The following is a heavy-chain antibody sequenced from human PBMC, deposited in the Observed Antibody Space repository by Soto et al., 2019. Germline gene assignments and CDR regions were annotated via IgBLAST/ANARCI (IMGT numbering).Heavy chain of an antibody. CDR1: GFTFSSYG. V-gene: IGHV3-30*18. Sequence: GGSLRLSCAASGFTFSSYGMHWVRQAPGKGLEWVAVISYDGSNKYYADSVKGRFTISRDNSKNTLYLQMNSLRAEDTAVYYCAKDRTNYYDSSDFDYWGQGTLVTVSS. J-gene: IGHJ4*02. CDR2: ISYDGSNK. CDR3: AKDRTNYYDSSDFDY. D-gene: IGHD3-22*01.